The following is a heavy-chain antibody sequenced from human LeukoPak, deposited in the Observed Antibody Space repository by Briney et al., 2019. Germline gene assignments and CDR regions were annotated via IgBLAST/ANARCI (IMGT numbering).Heavy chain of an antibody. J-gene: IGHJ4*02. V-gene: IGHV1-18*01. CDR1: GYTFTSYG. CDR3: ARKVGYGGNSGYFDY. CDR2: ISAYNGNT. Sequence: ASVKVSCKASGYTFTSYGISWVRQAPGQGLEWMGWISAYNGNTNYAQKLQGRVTMTTDTSTSTAYMELRSLRSDYTAVYYCARKVGYGGNSGYFDYWGQGTLVTVSS. D-gene: IGHD4-23*01.